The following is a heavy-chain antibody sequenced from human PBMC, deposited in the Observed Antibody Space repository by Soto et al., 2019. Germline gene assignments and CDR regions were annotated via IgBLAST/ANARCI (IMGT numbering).Heavy chain of an antibody. V-gene: IGHV4-30-2*01. D-gene: IGHD3-10*01. CDR1: GGSISSGGYS. CDR2: IDHSGST. J-gene: IGHJ4*02. CDR3: ARDGSGSYYYYFDY. Sequence: QLQLQESGSGLVKPSQTLSLTCAVSGGSISSGGYSWSWIRQPPGKGLGWIGYIDHSGSTYYNPSLKSRVTIAVDRSKNQFSPKLSSVTAADTAVYYCARDGSGSYYYYFDYWGQGTLVTVSS.